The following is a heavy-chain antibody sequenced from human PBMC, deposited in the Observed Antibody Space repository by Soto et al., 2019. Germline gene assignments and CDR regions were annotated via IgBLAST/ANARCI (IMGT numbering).Heavy chain of an antibody. V-gene: IGHV3-15*01. D-gene: IGHD6-19*01. CDR1: GFTFSNAW. J-gene: IGHJ5*02. Sequence: LRLSCAASGFTFSNAWMSWVRQAPGKGLEWVGRIKSKTDGGTTDYAAPVKGRFTISRDDSKNTLYLQMNSLKTEDTAVYYCTTAVAGTLKPRNWFDPWGQGTLVTVS. CDR3: TTAVAGTLKPRNWFDP. CDR2: IKSKTDGGTT.